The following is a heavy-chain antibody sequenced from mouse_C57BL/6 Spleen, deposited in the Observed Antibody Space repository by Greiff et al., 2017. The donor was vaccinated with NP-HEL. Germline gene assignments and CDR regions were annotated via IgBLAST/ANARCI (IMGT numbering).Heavy chain of an antibody. V-gene: IGHV5-4*01. CDR2: ISDGGSYT. CDR1: GFTFSSYA. Sequence: EVQRVESGGGLVKPGGSLKLSCAASGFTFSSYAMSWVRQTPEKRLEWVATISDGGSYTYYPDNVKGRFTISRDNAKNNLYLQMSHLKSEDTAMYYCARKDSFAYWGQGTPVTVSA. J-gene: IGHJ3*01. CDR3: ARKDSFAY.